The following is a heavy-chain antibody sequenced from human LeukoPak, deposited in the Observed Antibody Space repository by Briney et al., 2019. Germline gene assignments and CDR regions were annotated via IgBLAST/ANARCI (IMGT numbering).Heavy chain of an antibody. V-gene: IGHV2-5*02. CDR3: AHPGGPGSFDV. Sequence: SGPTLVNPTQTVTLTCTFSGFSLSTGGVGVGVGWIRQPPGKAPEWLALIYWDDDKRYSPSLKSRLTITKDTSKNQVVLTMTNMDPADTATYYCAHPGGPGSFDVWGQGTVVTVSS. D-gene: IGHD3-10*01. J-gene: IGHJ3*01. CDR2: IYWDDDK. CDR1: GFSLSTGGVGVG.